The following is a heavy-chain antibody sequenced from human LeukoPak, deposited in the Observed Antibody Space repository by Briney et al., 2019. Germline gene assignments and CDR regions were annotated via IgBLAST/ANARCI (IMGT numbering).Heavy chain of an antibody. CDR1: GFTFSTYA. Sequence: PGRSLRLSCAASGFTFSTYAMHWVRQAPGKGLEWVAVISYDGSNKYYADSVKGRFTISRDNSKNTLYLQMNSLRAEDTAVYYCARGRRQLVPAYYFDYWGQGTLVTVSS. V-gene: IGHV3-30*04. CDR3: ARGRRQLVPAYYFDY. D-gene: IGHD6-13*01. CDR2: ISYDGSNK. J-gene: IGHJ4*02.